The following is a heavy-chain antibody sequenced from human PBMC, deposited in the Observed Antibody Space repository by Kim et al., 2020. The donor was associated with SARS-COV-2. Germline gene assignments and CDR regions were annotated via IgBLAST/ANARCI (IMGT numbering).Heavy chain of an antibody. Sequence: SETLSLTCAVYGGSFSGYYWSWIHQPPGKGLEWIGEINHSGSTNYNPSLKSRVTISVDTSKNQFSLKLSSVTAADTAVYYCARGHGSSSWYVRYYYYYMDVWGKGTTVTVSS. CDR3: ARGHGSSSWYVRYYYYYMDV. D-gene: IGHD6-13*01. CDR2: INHSGST. CDR1: GGSFSGYY. V-gene: IGHV4-34*01. J-gene: IGHJ6*03.